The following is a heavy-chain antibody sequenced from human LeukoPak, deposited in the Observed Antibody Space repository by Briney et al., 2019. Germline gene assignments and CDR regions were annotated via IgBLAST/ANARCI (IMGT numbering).Heavy chain of an antibody. CDR1: GFNVSNNY. CDR3: ARDRGAAAGN. V-gene: IGHV3-53*01. J-gene: IGHJ4*02. Sequence: GGSLRLSCAASGFNVSNNYMSWVRQAPGKGLEWVSVLYRGGSTYYADSVKGRFTMSRDNSKNTVHLQMDSLRAEDTAVYYCARDRGAAAGNWGQGTLVTVSS. D-gene: IGHD6-13*01. CDR2: LYRGGST.